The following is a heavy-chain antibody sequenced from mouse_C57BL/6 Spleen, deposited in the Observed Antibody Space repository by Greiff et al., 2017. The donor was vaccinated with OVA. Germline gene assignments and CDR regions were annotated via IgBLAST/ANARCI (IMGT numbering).Heavy chain of an antibody. V-gene: IGHV1-82*01. J-gene: IGHJ4*01. Sequence: VQLQQSGPELVKPGASVKISCTASGYAFSSSWMNWVKQRPGKGLEWIGRIYPGDGDTNYNGKFKGKATLTADKSSSTACMQLSSLTSEDSAVYVCARCPNSLYAMDYWGQGTSVTVSS. CDR2: IYPGDGDT. CDR3: ARCPNSLYAMDY. CDR1: GYAFSSSW.